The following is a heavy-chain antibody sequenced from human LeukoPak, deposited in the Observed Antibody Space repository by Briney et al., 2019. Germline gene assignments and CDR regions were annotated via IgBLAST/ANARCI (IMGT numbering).Heavy chain of an antibody. Sequence: GGSLRLSCVASGFSFNTFALTWVRQAPGKGLEWVSTISDYPHYADSVRGRFTISRDNSRKTVFQQMNSLTPEDAATYYCTKDSQGSYDGFWYGTYGMDVWGQGTTVTVSS. CDR3: TKDSQGSYDGFWYGTYGMDV. V-gene: IGHV3-23*05. CDR1: GFSFNTFA. J-gene: IGHJ6*02. CDR2: ISDYP. D-gene: IGHD3-16*01.